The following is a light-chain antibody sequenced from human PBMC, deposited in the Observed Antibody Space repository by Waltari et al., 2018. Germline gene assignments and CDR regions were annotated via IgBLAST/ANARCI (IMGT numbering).Light chain of an antibody. V-gene: IGLV1-40*01. CDR2: GNN. CDR3: QSYGSDWV. CDR1: GSTLGARYA. J-gene: IGLJ3*02. Sequence: QSVLTQPPSGSGAPGQRVTIPCPRSGSTLGARYAVHWYQQLPGTAPKLLIYGNNNRPSGVPDRFSGSKSGTSASLAITGLQAEDEADYYCQSYGSDWVFGGGTKLTVL.